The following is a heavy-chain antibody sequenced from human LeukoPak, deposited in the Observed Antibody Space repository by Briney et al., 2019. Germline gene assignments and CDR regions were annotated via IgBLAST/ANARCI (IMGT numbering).Heavy chain of an antibody. V-gene: IGHV4-34*01. Sequence: SETLSLTCAVYGGSFSGYYWSWIRQPPGKGLEWIGEINHSGSTYYNPSLKSRVTISVDRSKNQFSLKLSSVTAADTAVYYCASSYYYGSGSPEYYFDYWGQGTLVTVSS. CDR2: INHSGST. J-gene: IGHJ4*02. CDR3: ASSYYYGSGSPEYYFDY. D-gene: IGHD3-10*01. CDR1: GGSFSGYY.